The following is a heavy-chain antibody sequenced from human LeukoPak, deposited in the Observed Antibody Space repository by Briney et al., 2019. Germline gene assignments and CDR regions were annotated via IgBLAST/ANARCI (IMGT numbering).Heavy chain of an antibody. D-gene: IGHD4-17*01. J-gene: IGHJ4*02. CDR1: GFTFSSYA. Sequence: GSLRLSCAASGFTFSSYAMHWVRQAPGKGLEWVAVISYDGSNKYYADSVKGRFTISRDNSKNTLYLQMNSLRAEDTAVYYCARSYYDYGDFKDDYWGQGTLVTVSS. CDR3: ARSYYDYGDFKDDY. V-gene: IGHV3-30*04. CDR2: ISYDGSNK.